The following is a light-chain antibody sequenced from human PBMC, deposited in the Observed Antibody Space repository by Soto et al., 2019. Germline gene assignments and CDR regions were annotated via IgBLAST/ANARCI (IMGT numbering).Light chain of an antibody. V-gene: IGLV2-14*01. CDR1: SSDVGSFSY. J-gene: IGLJ1*01. CDR2: EVT. CDR3: SSYTTSSSYV. Sequence: QSALTQPASVSGSPGQSIAISCTGTSSDVGSFSYVSWYQQHPGKAPKLLIYEVTKRPSGVSHRFSGSKSGNTASLTISGLQAEDEADYYRSSYTTSSSYVFGTGTKVTVL.